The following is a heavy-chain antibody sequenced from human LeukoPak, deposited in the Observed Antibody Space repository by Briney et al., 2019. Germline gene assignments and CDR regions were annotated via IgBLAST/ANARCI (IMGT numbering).Heavy chain of an antibody. V-gene: IGHV4-38-2*01. CDR3: AGHRGAMVFDY. J-gene: IGHJ4*02. D-gene: IGHD3-10*01. CDR2: IYYSGTT. CDR1: GYSISSGYY. Sequence: PSETLSLTCAVSGYSISSGYYWGWIRQPPGKGLEWIGSIYYSGTTYYNPSLKSRVTISVDTSKNQFSLKLSSVTAADTAVYYCAGHRGAMVFDYWGQGTLVTVSS.